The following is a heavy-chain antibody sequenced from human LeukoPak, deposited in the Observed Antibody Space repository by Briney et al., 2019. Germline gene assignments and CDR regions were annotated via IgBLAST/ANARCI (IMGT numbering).Heavy chain of an antibody. V-gene: IGHV3-21*01. Sequence: GGSLRLSCAASGFTFSSYSMNWVRQAPGKGLEWVSSISSSSSYIYYADSVKGRFTISRDNAKNSLYLQMNSLRAEDTAVYYCARAGWFGEFHPFDYWGQGTLVTVSS. CDR1: GFTFSSYS. CDR2: ISSSSSYI. D-gene: IGHD3-10*01. J-gene: IGHJ4*02. CDR3: ARAGWFGEFHPFDY.